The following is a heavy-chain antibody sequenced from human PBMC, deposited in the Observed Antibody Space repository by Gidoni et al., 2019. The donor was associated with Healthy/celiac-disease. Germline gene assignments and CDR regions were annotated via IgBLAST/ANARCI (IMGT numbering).Heavy chain of an antibody. Sequence: EVQLVESGGGLVQPGGSRRLSCAVSGVTVSSNYMSWVRQAPGKGLEWVSVIYSGGSTYYAYSVKGRFSISRDNSKNTLYLQMNSLRGEDTAVYYCAHERANDDDILTGYYGSYGMDVWGQGTTVTVSS. V-gene: IGHV3-66*01. D-gene: IGHD3-9*01. CDR1: GVTVSSNY. CDR3: AHERANDDDILTGYYGSYGMDV. J-gene: IGHJ6*02. CDR2: IYSGGST.